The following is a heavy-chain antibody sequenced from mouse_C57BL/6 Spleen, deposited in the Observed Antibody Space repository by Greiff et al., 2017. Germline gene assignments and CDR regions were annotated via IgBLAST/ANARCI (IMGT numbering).Heavy chain of an antibody. J-gene: IGHJ2*01. CDR3: AKWGYDYDFDY. V-gene: IGHV1-80*01. CDR1: GYAFSSYW. Sequence: QVQLQQSGAELVKPGASVKISCKASGYAFSSYWMNWVKQRPGQGLEWIGQIYPGDGDTNYNGKFKGKATLTADKSSSTAYMQLSSLTSEDSAVYAWAKWGYDYDFDYWGQGTTLTVSS. CDR2: IYPGDGDT. D-gene: IGHD2-4*01.